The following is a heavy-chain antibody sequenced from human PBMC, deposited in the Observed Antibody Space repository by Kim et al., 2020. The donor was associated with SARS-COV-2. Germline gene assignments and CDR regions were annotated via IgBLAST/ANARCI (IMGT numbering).Heavy chain of an antibody. J-gene: IGHJ6*02. V-gene: IGHV3-30*18. CDR3: AKNTDSSGYYYYYYYGMDV. D-gene: IGHD3-22*01. CDR1: GFTFSSYG. Sequence: GGSLRLSCAASGFTFSSYGMHWVRQAPGKGLEWVAVISYDGSNKYYADSVKGRFTISRDNSKNTLYLQMNSLRAEDTAVYYCAKNTDSSGYYYYYYYGMDVWGQGTTVTVSS. CDR2: ISYDGSNK.